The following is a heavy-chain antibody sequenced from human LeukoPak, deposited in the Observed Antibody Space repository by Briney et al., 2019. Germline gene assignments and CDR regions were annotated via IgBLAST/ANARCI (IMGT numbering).Heavy chain of an antibody. CDR1: GFTFSTYS. V-gene: IGHV3-48*03. J-gene: IGHJ4*02. CDR2: ISSTGTI. CDR3: ARRFDS. Sequence: PGGSLRLSCAASGFTFSTYSMNWVRQAPGKGLEWVSYISSTGTIYYADSVKGRFTISRDNAKNSLYQQMNSLRAEDTAIYYCARRFDSWGQGTLVTVSS.